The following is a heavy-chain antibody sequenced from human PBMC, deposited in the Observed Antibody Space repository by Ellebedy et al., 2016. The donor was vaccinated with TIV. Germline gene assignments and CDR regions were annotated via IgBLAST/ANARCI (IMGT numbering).Heavy chain of an antibody. CDR2: IYYSGST. V-gene: IGHV4-59*01. CDR3: ARSYSSSWGLGRSVAFDI. J-gene: IGHJ3*02. CDR1: GGSISSYY. D-gene: IGHD6-13*01. Sequence: SETLSLTCTVSGGSISSYYWSWIRQPPGKGLEWIGYIYYSGSTNYNPSLKSRVTISVDTSKNQFSLKLSSVTAADTAVYYCARSYSSSWGLGRSVAFDIWGQGTMVTVSS.